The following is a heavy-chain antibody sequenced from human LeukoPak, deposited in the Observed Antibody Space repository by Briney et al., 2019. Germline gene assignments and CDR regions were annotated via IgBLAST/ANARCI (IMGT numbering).Heavy chain of an antibody. Sequence: VAVKVSCKASVYTFTSYDIIWVRQATGQGLEGMEWMNPNSGNTGYPQKFQGRVTITRNTSLRPAYLEVSSLRSEDTGVYYCAKANDWYFDYWPQKTLVTVSS. J-gene: IGHJ4*02. V-gene: IGHV1-8*03. CDR3: AKANDWYFDY. D-gene: IGHD3-3*01. CDR1: VYTFTSYD. CDR2: MNPNSGNT.